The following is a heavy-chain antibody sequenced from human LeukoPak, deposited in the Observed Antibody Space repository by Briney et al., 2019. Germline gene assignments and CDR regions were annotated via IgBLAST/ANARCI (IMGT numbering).Heavy chain of an antibody. V-gene: IGHV3-23*01. J-gene: IGHJ4*02. CDR3: VREDTPATANY. Sequence: GGSLRLSCAASGFTFSSYAMSWVRQAPGKGLEWVSAISGSGGRTYYTDSVKGRFTISRDNSKDTLFLQMHSLRPGDTAVYYCVREDTPATANYWGQGTLVTISS. D-gene: IGHD2-21*02. CDR1: GFTFSSYA. CDR2: ISGSGGRT.